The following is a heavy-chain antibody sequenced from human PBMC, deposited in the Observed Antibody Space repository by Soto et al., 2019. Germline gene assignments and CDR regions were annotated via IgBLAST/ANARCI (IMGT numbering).Heavy chain of an antibody. CDR3: ARLQSVVRAGSYYYYYMDV. CDR2: IYYSGST. J-gene: IGHJ6*03. CDR1: GGSISSSSYY. D-gene: IGHD3-10*01. V-gene: IGHV4-39*01. Sequence: SETLSLTCTVSGGSISSSSYYWGWIRQPPGKGLEWIGSIYYSGSTYCNPSLKSRVTISVDTSKNQFSLKLSSVTAADTAVYYCARLQSVVRAGSYYYYYMDVWGKGTTVTVSS.